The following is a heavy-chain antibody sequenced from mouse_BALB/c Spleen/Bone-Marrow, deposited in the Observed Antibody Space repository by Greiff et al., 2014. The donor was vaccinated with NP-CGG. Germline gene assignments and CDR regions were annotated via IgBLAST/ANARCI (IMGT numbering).Heavy chain of an antibody. V-gene: IGHV1-7*01. D-gene: IGHD2-12*01. CDR1: GYTFTSYW. J-gene: IGHJ2*01. Sequence: VQLQQSGTELAKPGASVKMSCKASGYTFTSYWMHGVKQRPGKGLEWIGYINPSTGYTEYNQKFKDKATMTADKSSSTAYMQLSSLTSEDSAVYYCARWGDDGTFDYWGQGTTLTVSS. CDR3: ARWGDDGTFDY. CDR2: INPSTGYT.